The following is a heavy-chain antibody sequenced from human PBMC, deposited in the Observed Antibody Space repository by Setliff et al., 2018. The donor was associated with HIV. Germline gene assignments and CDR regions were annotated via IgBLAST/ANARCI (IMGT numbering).Heavy chain of an antibody. CDR2: INQSGSN. CDR3: ARGVNPTYYDFWCGNYMRKYYYYYMDV. V-gene: IGHV4-34*01. Sequence: PSETLSLTCAVDGRSLSGYYWSWIRQPPGKGLEWIGEINQSGSNNYNLSLKSRVTISVDTSKNQLSLKLSSVTAADTAVYYCARGVNPTYYDFWCGNYMRKYYYYYMDVWGKGTTVTVSS. CDR1: GRSLSGYY. D-gene: IGHD3-3*01. J-gene: IGHJ6*03.